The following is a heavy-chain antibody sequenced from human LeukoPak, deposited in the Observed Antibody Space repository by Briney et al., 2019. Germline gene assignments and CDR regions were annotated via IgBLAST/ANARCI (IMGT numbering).Heavy chain of an antibody. V-gene: IGHV4-4*07. D-gene: IGHD5/OR15-5a*01. CDR3: ARHVSRVAFDI. J-gene: IGHJ3*02. Sequence: PSETLSLTCNVSGASISSYYWSWIRQPAGKGLEWIGRIYTTGSTNYNPSLKSRVTMSVDTSKNQFSLNVSSVTAADTAVYYCARHVSRVAFDIWGQGTMVTVSS. CDR1: GASISSYY. CDR2: IYTTGST.